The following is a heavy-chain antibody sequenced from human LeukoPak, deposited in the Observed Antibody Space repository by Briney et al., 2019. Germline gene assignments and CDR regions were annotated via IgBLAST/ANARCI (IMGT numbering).Heavy chain of an antibody. CDR2: IYYSGST. D-gene: IGHD3-16*02. CDR1: GGSISSYY. V-gene: IGHV4-59*12. J-gene: IGHJ4*02. Sequence: PSETLSLTCTVSGGSISSYYWSWIRQPPGKGLEWIGYIYYSGSTNYNPSLKSRVTISVDTSKNQFSLKLSSVTAADTAVYYCARHRHDVWGSYRYRAFDYWGQGTLVTVSS. CDR3: ARHRHDVWGSYRYRAFDY.